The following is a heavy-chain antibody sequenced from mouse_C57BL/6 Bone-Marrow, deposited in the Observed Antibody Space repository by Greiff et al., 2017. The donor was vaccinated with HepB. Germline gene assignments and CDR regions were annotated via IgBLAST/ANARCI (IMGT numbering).Heavy chain of an antibody. Sequence: QVTLKESGPGILQPSQTLSLTCSFSGFSLSTFGMGVGWIRQPSGKGLEWLAHIWWDDDKYYNPALKSRLTISKDTSKNQVFLKIANVDTADTATYYCARIGRGYYYGSSYGAWFAYWGQGTLVTVSA. CDR2: IWWDDDK. D-gene: IGHD1-1*01. V-gene: IGHV8-8*01. J-gene: IGHJ3*01. CDR3: ARIGRGYYYGSSYGAWFAY. CDR1: GFSLSTFGMG.